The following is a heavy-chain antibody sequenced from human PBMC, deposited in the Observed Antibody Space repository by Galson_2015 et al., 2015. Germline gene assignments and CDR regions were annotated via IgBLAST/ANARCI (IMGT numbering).Heavy chain of an antibody. D-gene: IGHD4-17*01. J-gene: IGHJ4*02. CDR3: GTTVTTVFAFES. Sequence: SLRLSCAASGFTVSRKSMSWVRQAPGKGLEWVSVTYSGGDTYYVDSVKGRFTVSRDNSKNTLYLQMNSLRAEDTAVCYCGTTVTTVFAFESWGQGTLVTVSS. V-gene: IGHV3-53*01. CDR2: TYSGGDT. CDR1: GFTVSRKS.